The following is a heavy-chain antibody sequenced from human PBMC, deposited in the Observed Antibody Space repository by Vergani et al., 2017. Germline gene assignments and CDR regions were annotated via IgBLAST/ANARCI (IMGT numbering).Heavy chain of an antibody. D-gene: IGHD3-22*01. CDR3: ARVGPYYYDSSGYYETYYFDY. V-gene: IGHV4-59*11. Sequence: QVQLQESGPGLVKPSETLSLTCTVSGGSISSHYWSWIRQPPGKGLEWIGYIYYRGSTNYNPSLKSRVTISVDTSKNQFSLKLSSVTAADTAVYYCARVGPYYYDSSGYYETYYFDYWGQGTLVTVSS. J-gene: IGHJ4*02. CDR1: GGSISSHY. CDR2: IYYRGST.